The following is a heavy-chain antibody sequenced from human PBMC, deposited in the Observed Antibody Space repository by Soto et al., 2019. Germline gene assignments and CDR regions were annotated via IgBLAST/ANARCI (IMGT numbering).Heavy chain of an antibody. CDR2: ISGSGGST. CDR3: AKDGDYGSGFNGMTKNQYYFDY. D-gene: IGHD3-10*01. CDR1: GFTFSSYA. Sequence: GGSLRLSCAASGFTFSSYAMSWVRQAPGKGLEWVSAISGSGGSTYYADSVKGRFTISRDNSKNTLYLQMNSLRAEDTAVYYCAKDGDYGSGFNGMTKNQYYFDYWGQGTLVTV. V-gene: IGHV3-23*01. J-gene: IGHJ4*02.